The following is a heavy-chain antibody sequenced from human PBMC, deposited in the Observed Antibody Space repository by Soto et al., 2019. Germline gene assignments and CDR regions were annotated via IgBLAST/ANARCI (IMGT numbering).Heavy chain of an antibody. J-gene: IGHJ6*02. CDR1: GYTFTSYS. D-gene: IGHD2-8*01. Sequence: QGHLVQSGAEVKKPGASVKVSCKASGYTFTSYSISWMRKAPGQGLEWMGWISGYNGDTNYAQNLQDRVTMTIDTSTNTAYMELRSLTSDDTAVYYCAKNGQPPYYYYGLDVWGQGTTVTVSS. V-gene: IGHV1-18*01. CDR2: ISGYNGDT. CDR3: AKNGQPPYYYYGLDV.